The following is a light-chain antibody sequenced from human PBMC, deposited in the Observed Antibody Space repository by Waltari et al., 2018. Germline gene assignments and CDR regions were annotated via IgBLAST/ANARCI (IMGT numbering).Light chain of an antibody. J-gene: IGLJ3*02. CDR2: SDT. CDR3: QVWDSNNDHAFWV. Sequence: SYVLTQPPSVSVAPGETASIACGGNNIGIRSVHWYQQKPGQAPVLVIYSDTDRPSGIPGRFSGSNSENTATLTISRVEAGDEADYYCQVWDSNNDHAFWVFGGGTK. CDR1: NIGIRS. V-gene: IGLV3-21*04.